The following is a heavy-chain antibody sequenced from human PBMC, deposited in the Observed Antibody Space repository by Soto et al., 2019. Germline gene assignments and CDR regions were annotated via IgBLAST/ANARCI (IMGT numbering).Heavy chain of an antibody. Sequence: QVQLQQWGAGLLKPSETLSLTCAVYGGSFSGYYWSWIRQPPGKGLEWIGEINHSGSTNYNPSLTSRVTISXXTXKXXFALKLSSVTAADTAVYYCARGYYRGYYYYYGMDVWGQGTTVTVSS. J-gene: IGHJ6*02. CDR2: INHSGST. CDR3: ARGYYRGYYYYYGMDV. D-gene: IGHD3-10*01. V-gene: IGHV4-34*01. CDR1: GGSFSGYY.